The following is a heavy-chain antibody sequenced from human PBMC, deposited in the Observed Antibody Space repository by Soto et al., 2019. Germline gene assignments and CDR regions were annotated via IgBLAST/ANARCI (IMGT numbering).Heavy chain of an antibody. CDR2: IYPDESDT. CDR3: VRMGFSGGGYLSYYYYGMDI. CDR1: GYSFTKYW. D-gene: IGHD5-12*01. J-gene: IGHJ6*02. Sequence: GYSLKISCNGSGYSFTKYWIGLVLQMPGKGLEWMAIIYPDESDTRYSPSFQGQVTISADKSISTAYLQWSSLKASDTAMYYCVRMGFSGGGYLSYYYYGMDIWGQGTTVTVSS. V-gene: IGHV5-51*01.